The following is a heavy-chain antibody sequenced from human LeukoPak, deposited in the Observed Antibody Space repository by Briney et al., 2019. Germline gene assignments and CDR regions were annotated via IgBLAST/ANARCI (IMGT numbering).Heavy chain of an antibody. J-gene: IGHJ6*02. CDR3: ARGALTDYYYYYGMDV. CDR2: INTSGGST. Sequence: ASVKVSCKASGYTFTSYYMHWVRQAPGQGLEWMGIINTSGGSTSYAQKFQGRVTMTRDTSTSTVYMELSSLRSEDTAVYYCARGALTDYYYYYGMDVWGQGTTVTVSS. V-gene: IGHV1-46*01. CDR1: GYTFTSYY.